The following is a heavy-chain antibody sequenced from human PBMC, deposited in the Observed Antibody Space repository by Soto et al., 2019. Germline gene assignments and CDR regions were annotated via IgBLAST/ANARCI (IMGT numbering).Heavy chain of an antibody. D-gene: IGHD2-21*02. CDR2: IYYSGST. CDR1: GGSVSSGSYY. J-gene: IGHJ5*02. Sequence: SETLSLTXTVSGGSVSSGSYYWSWIRQPPGKGLEWIGYIYYSGSTNYNPSLKSRVTISVDTSKNQFSLKLSSVTAADTAVYYCARVGGLDCGRDCYSNWFDPWGQGTLVTVS. V-gene: IGHV4-61*01. CDR3: ARVGGLDCGRDCYSNWFDP.